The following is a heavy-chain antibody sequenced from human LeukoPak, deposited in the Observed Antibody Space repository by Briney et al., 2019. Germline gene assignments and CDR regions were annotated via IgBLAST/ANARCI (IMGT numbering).Heavy chain of an antibody. J-gene: IGHJ4*02. CDR3: ARYGSGRNYRDPFDS. CDR1: GFNFDEYA. CDR2: IYRDSSVI. V-gene: IGHV3-48*01. Sequence: PGGSLRLSCVASGFNFDEYAMNWVRQAPGKGLEWISCIYRDSSVIHYADSVRGRFIVSRDNAKNSMYLQMNSLRAEDTAVYFYARYGSGRNYRDPFDSWGQGTLVTVSS. D-gene: IGHD3-10*01.